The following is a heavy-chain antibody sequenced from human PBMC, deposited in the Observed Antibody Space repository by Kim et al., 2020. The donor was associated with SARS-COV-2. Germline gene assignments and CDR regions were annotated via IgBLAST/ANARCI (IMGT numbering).Heavy chain of an antibody. V-gene: IGHV4-39*07. D-gene: IGHD3-16*01. CDR2: IYYSGNT. Sequence: SETLSLTCTVSGGSISSGSYYWGWVRQPPGKGLEWIGNIYYSGNTYYNPSLKSRVTISLDTSKNQFSLKLSSVTAADTAVYYCARELGRDHVWGGLDYWGQGTLVTVSS. CDR1: GGSISSGSYY. J-gene: IGHJ4*02. CDR3: ARELGRDHVWGGLDY.